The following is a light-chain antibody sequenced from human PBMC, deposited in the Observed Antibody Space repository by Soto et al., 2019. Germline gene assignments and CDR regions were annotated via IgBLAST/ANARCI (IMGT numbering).Light chain of an antibody. CDR2: YAS. J-gene: IGKJ5*01. V-gene: IGKV3-15*01. CDR1: QSGSNN. CDR3: QQYNNWPPIT. Sequence: EIMMTQSPATLSVSPGEKATLSCRASQSGSNNLAWYQQKPGQAPRLLIYYASTRATGIPARFSGSGSGTEFTLTISSLQSEDFALYYCQQYNNWPPITFGQGTRLEIK.